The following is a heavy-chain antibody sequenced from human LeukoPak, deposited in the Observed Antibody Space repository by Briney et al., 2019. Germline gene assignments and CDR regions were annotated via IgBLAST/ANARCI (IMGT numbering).Heavy chain of an antibody. CDR3: AKDRRYRGRYHFDH. CDR1: GFTLTNYA. D-gene: IGHD1-26*01. Sequence: GGSLRLSCAASGFTLTNYAMSWVRQPPGKGLEWVSAISGSGGSTFYADSVKGRFTISRDSSENTMYLQMNSLRVEDTAVYYCAKDRRYRGRYHFDHWGQGSLVTVSS. J-gene: IGHJ4*02. CDR2: ISGSGGST. V-gene: IGHV3-23*01.